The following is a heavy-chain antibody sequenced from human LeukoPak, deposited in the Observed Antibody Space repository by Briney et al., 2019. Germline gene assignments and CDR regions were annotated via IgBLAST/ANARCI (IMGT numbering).Heavy chain of an antibody. Sequence: SETLSLTCAVYGGSFSGYYWSWIRQPPGKGLEWIGEINHSGSTNYDPSLKSRVTISVDTSKNQFSLKLSSVTAADTAVYYCARGGAPYYYYYYMDVWGKGTTVTVSS. J-gene: IGHJ6*03. CDR2: INHSGST. CDR3: ARGGAPYYYYYYMDV. V-gene: IGHV4-34*01. CDR1: GGSFSGYY. D-gene: IGHD4/OR15-4a*01.